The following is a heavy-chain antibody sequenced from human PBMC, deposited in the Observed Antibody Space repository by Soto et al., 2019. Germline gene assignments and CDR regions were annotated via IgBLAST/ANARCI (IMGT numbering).Heavy chain of an antibody. Sequence: GASVKVSCKVSGGTFSNYAIHWVRQAPGQGLEWKGWINPFDGSRMFAQSFQGRVTMTRDTSTSTVYMEVSSLRSEDTAVYYCSRVDPGETSPFDHWGQGTLVTVSS. D-gene: IGHD3-10*01. CDR2: INPFDGSR. J-gene: IGHJ4*02. CDR1: GGTFSNYA. CDR3: SRVDPGETSPFDH. V-gene: IGHV1-46*03.